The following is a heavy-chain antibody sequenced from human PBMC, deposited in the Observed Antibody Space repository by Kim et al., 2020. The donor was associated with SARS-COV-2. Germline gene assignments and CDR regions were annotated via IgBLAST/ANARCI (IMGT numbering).Heavy chain of an antibody. V-gene: IGHV3-11*03. D-gene: IGHD6-13*01. J-gene: IGHJ4*02. Sequence: AGAVKGRFTIPRDNAKNSLYRQMNSLRAEDTAVYYCARIGEEQLVAFDYWGQGTLVTVSS. CDR3: ARIGEEQLVAFDY.